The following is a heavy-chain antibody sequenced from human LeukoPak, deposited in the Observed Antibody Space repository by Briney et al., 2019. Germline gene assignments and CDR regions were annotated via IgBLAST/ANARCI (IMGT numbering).Heavy chain of an antibody. CDR2: ISSSSSYI. CDR3: ARGYSSSWYGNWFDT. J-gene: IGHJ5*02. D-gene: IGHD6-13*01. CDR1: GFTFSSYS. Sequence: GGSLRLSCAASGFTFSSYSMNWVRQAPGKGLEWVSSISSSSSYIYYADSVKGRFTISRDNAKNSLYLQMNSLRAEDTAVYYCARGYSSSWYGNWFDTWGQGTLVTVSS. V-gene: IGHV3-21*04.